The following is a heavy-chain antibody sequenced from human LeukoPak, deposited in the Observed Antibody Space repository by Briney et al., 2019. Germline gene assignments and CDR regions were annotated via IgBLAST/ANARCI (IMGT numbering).Heavy chain of an antibody. CDR1: GYTFTDYY. V-gene: IGHV1-2*02. CDR2: INPNSGDT. CDR3: ARGPTLGLDI. J-gene: IGHJ3*02. Sequence: ASVKVSCRASGYTFTDYYIHWVRQAPGQGLEWMGWINPNSGDTNLPQRFQSRVTMTRDTSIITAYMELRSLTSDDTGMYYCARGPTLGLDIWGQGTLVTVSS.